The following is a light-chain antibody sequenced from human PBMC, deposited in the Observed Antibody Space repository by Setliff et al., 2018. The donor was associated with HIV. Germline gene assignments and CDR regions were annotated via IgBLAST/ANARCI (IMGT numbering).Light chain of an antibody. J-gene: IGLJ1*01. Sequence: QSVLTQPASVSGSPGQSITISCTGTSSDVGGYKYVYWYQQHPGKAPKIMIYEVTKRPSGVSDRFSGSKSGNTASLTISWLQADDEADYYCCSYASYSTYVFGSGTKVTVL. V-gene: IGLV2-23*02. CDR2: EVT. CDR3: CSYASYSTYV. CDR1: SSDVGGYKY.